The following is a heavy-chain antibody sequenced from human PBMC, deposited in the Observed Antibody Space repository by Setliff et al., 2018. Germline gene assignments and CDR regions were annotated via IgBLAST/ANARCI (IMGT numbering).Heavy chain of an antibody. V-gene: IGHV3-49*04. Sequence: PGGSLRLSCTASGFTFGDYTMSWVRQAPGKGLEWVGFIRSKESGGTTEYAASVKGRITISRDDSKSIAYLQMNNLKSEDTAVYYCSREWAFDYWGQGTLVTVSS. CDR3: SREWAFDY. J-gene: IGHJ4*02. CDR1: GFTFGDYT. CDR2: IRSKESGGTT.